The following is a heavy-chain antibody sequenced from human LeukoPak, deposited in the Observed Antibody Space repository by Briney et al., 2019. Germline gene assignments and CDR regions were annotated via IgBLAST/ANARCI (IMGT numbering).Heavy chain of an antibody. Sequence: PGGSLRLSCAASGFTFSSYEMNWVRQAPGKGLEWVSYISSSGSTIYYADSVKGRFTISRDNAKNSLYLQMNSLRAEDTAVYYCARGADYYYYMGVWGKGTTVTISS. D-gene: IGHD6-19*01. J-gene: IGHJ6*03. CDR2: ISSSGSTI. CDR3: ARGADYYYYMGV. V-gene: IGHV3-48*03. CDR1: GFTFSSYE.